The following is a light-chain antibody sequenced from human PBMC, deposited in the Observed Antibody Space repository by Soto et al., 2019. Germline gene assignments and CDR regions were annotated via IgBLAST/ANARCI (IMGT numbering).Light chain of an antibody. CDR1: QSLSSNY. V-gene: IGKV3-20*01. CDR2: GVS. J-gene: IGKJ5*01. CDR3: QQYVSAPST. Sequence: EIVLTQSPGTLSLSPGERATLSCRASQSLSSNYLAWYQQKPGQAPRLLIYGVSSRATGVPVSFSGSGSGTDFTLTISRLEPEDFAVYYCQQYVSAPSTFGQGTRLEIK.